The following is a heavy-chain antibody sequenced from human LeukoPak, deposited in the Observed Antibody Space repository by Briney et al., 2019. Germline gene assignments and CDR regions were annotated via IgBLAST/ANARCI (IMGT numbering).Heavy chain of an antibody. V-gene: IGHV3-53*05. J-gene: IGHJ4*02. Sequence: GGSLRLSCAASGVAVSRNYMTSVRQAPGKGLEWVSVIYNDGSTFYADSVKGRFTISRDNAKNTVYLQMNSLRVEDTAAYYCARGACDCWGQGTLVTVSS. CDR2: IYNDGST. CDR3: ARGACDC. CDR1: GVAVSRNY.